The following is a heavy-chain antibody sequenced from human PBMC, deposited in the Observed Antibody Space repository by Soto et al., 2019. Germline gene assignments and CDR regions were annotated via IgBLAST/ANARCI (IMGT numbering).Heavy chain of an antibody. CDR2: IYYSGST. CDR1: GGSINSSSYY. V-gene: IGHV4-39*01. J-gene: IGHJ4*02. CDR3: ARRGYCSRTNCYAFFDF. Sequence: PSETLSLTCTVSGGSINSSSYYWGWLRQPPGKGLEWITNIYYSGSTYYNASLKSRVTISLDTSRNQFSLKLASVTAADTAVYYCARRGYCSRTNCYAFFDFWGQGIPVTVSS. D-gene: IGHD2-2*01.